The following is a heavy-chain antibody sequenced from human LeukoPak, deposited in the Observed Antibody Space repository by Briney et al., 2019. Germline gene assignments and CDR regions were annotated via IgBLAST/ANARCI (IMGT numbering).Heavy chain of an antibody. CDR2: IMQDGSEK. J-gene: IGHJ4*02. V-gene: IGHV3-7*01. CDR1: GFTFSRYY. CDR3: ARDGYCTSGSCYIDY. D-gene: IGHD2-15*01. Sequence: PGGSLRLSCAASGFTFSRYYMSWVRQAPGKWLEWVANIMQDGSEKYYVDSVKGRFTISRDNAKNSLYLQMNSLRVEDTAIYYCARDGYCTSGSCYIDYWGQGTLVTVSS.